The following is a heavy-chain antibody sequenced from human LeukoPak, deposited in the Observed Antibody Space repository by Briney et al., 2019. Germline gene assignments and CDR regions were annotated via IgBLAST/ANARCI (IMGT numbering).Heavy chain of an antibody. CDR3: AKTAGTYGSGSYYKRGWFDP. Sequence: GGSLRLSCAASGFTFSSYAMSWVRQAPGKGLEWVSAISGSGGSTYYADSVKGRFTISRDNSKNTLYLQMNSLRAEDTAVYYCAKTAGTYGSGSYYKRGWFDPWGQGTLVTVSA. CDR2: ISGSGGST. V-gene: IGHV3-23*01. D-gene: IGHD3-10*01. CDR1: GFTFSSYA. J-gene: IGHJ5*02.